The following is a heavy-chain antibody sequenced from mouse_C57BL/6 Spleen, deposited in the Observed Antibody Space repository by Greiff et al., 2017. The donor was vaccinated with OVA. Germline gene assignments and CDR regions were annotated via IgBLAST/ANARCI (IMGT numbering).Heavy chain of an antibody. Sequence: VQRVESGPGLVQPSQSLSITCTVSGFSLTSYGVHWVRQSPGKGLEWLGVIWRGGSSDYNAAFISRLSIIKDNSKSQVFFKMNSLQADDTAIYYCARVQLGLYFDYWGQGTTLTVSS. V-gene: IGHV2-2*01. J-gene: IGHJ2*01. D-gene: IGHD4-1*02. CDR2: IWRGGSS. CDR3: ARVQLGLYFDY. CDR1: GFSLTSYG.